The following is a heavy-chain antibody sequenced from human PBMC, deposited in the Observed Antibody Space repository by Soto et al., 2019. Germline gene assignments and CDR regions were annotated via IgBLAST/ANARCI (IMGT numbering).Heavy chain of an antibody. CDR1: GFTFSRYG. CDR3: VIDPLLYDSRLACASHI. J-gene: IGHJ3*02. Sequence: GRNLRISSAASGFTFSRYGMHRVRQAPGKGLEWVEVISYDGIRKYYADSVKGRFNISRDNSQNTVFLQMNSLKAEDTALYYVVIDPLLYDSRLACASHIWCQWT. D-gene: IGHD3-22*01. V-gene: IGHV3-30*03. CDR2: ISYDGIRK.